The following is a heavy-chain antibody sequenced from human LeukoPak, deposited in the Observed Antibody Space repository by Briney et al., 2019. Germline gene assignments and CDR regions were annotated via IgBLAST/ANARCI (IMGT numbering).Heavy chain of an antibody. J-gene: IGHJ2*01. CDR2: ISSSSSYI. D-gene: IGHD3-10*01. CDR3: ARARVRGVSSYWYFDL. CDR1: GFTFSSYS. Sequence: GGSLTLSCAVSGFTFSSYSMNWVRQARGKGLECVSSISSSSSYINYADSVKGRFTISRDNAKNSLYLQMNSLRAEDTAVYYCARARVRGVSSYWYFDLWGRGTLVTVSS. V-gene: IGHV3-21*01.